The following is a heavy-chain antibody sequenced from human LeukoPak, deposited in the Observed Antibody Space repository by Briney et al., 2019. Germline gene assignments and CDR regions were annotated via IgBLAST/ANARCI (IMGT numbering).Heavy chain of an antibody. CDR3: ARAPQLALYYYYYYMDV. V-gene: IGHV4-34*01. D-gene: IGHD6-13*01. Sequence: PETLSLTCAVYGGSFSGYYWSWIRQPPGKGLEWIGEINHSGSTNYNPSLKSRVTISVDTSKNQFSLKLSSVTAADTAVYYCARAPQLALYYYYYYMDVWGKGTTVTVSS. CDR2: INHSGST. J-gene: IGHJ6*03. CDR1: GGSFSGYY.